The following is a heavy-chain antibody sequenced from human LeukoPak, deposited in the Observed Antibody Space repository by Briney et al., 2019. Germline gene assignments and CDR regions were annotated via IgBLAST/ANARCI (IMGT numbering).Heavy chain of an antibody. CDR2: INGNGGST. D-gene: IGHD1-1*01. CDR3: ARGQLDFDY. J-gene: IGHJ4*02. CDR1: GFTFDDYG. V-gene: IGHV3-20*04. Sequence: PGGSLRLSCAASGFTFDDYGMSWVRQAPGKGLEWGSGINGNGGSTNYADSVKGRFTISRDNAKNSLYLQMNSLRVEDTALYYCARGQLDFDYWGQGTVVTVSS.